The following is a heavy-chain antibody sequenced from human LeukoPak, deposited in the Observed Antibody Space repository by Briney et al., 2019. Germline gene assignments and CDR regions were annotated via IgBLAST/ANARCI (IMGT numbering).Heavy chain of an antibody. V-gene: IGHV4-59*08. J-gene: IGHJ3*02. CDR3: ARRRGYCSGGSCYHDAFDI. CDR1: GGSISSYY. D-gene: IGHD2-15*01. Sequence: SETLSLTCTVSGGSISSYYWSWIRQPPGKGLEWIGYIYYSGSTNYNPSLKSRVTISVDTSKNQFSLKLSSVTAADTAVYYCARRRGYCSGGSCYHDAFDIWGQGTMVTVSS. CDR2: IYYSGST.